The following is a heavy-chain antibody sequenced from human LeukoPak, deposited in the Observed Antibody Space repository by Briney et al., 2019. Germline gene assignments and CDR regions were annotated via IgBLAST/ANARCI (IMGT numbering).Heavy chain of an antibody. J-gene: IGHJ4*01. V-gene: IGHV3-15*01. D-gene: IGHD7-27*01. CDR3: TTIKATWGY. Sequence: GGSPRLSCAASGITFSNAWMSWVRQAPGKGLEWVGRIKTKNDGGTTDYAAPVKGRFTISRDDSKNTLYLQVNSLKTEDTAVYYCTTIKATWGYWGQGTLVTVSS. CDR2: IKTKNDGGTT. CDR1: GITFSNAW.